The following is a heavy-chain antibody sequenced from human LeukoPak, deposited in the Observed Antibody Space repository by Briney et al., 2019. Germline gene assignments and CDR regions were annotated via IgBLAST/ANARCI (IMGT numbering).Heavy chain of an antibody. D-gene: IGHD3-22*01. Sequence: PSQTLSLTCTVSGGSISSGSYYWRWIRQPAGKGREGIGRIYTRGSTNYNPSRKSRVTISVDTSKNQFSLKLSSVTAADTAVYYCARGDYYDSSGYYYSYYYMDVWGKGTTVTVSS. V-gene: IGHV4-61*02. CDR2: IYTRGST. CDR1: GGSISSGSYY. J-gene: IGHJ6*03. CDR3: ARGDYYDSSGYYYSYYYMDV.